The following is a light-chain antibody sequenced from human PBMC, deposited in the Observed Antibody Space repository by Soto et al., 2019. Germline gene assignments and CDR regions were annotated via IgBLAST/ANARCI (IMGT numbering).Light chain of an antibody. CDR3: QQSFRTPRT. V-gene: IGKV1-39*01. Sequence: DIPMTQSPSSLSASVGDRVTITCRASQSINNFLNWYQHKPGRAPKLLIFAASSLQSGVPPRFSGSGSGTDFSLPISSLQPEDSATYYCQQSFRTPRTFGQGTKVEIK. J-gene: IGKJ1*01. CDR2: AAS. CDR1: QSINNF.